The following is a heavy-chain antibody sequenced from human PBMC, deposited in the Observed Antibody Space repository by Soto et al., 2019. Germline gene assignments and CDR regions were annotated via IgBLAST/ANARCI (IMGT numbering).Heavy chain of an antibody. CDR1: GGSINSYY. CDR2: IYYSGST. Sequence: PSATLSLTCTVSGGSINSYYWSWIRQPPGKGLEWIGYIYYSGSTNYNPSLKSRVTISVDTSKNQFSLKLSSVTAADTAVYYCARHIYGDYDYFDFWGQGTLVTVS. D-gene: IGHD4-17*01. CDR3: ARHIYGDYDYFDF. V-gene: IGHV4-59*08. J-gene: IGHJ4*02.